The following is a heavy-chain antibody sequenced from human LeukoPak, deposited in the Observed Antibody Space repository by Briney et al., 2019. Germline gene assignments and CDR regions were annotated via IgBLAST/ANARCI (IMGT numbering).Heavy chain of an antibody. D-gene: IGHD3-10*01. V-gene: IGHV4-34*01. CDR2: INHSGST. CDR1: GGSFSGYY. J-gene: IGHJ3*02. Sequence: SETLSLTCAVYGGSFSGYYWSWIRQPPGKGLEWIGEINHSGSTNYNPSLKSRVTISVDTSKNQFSLKLSSVTAADTAVYYCARHLKLWFGEVYAFDIWGQGTMVTVSS. CDR3: ARHLKLWFGEVYAFDI.